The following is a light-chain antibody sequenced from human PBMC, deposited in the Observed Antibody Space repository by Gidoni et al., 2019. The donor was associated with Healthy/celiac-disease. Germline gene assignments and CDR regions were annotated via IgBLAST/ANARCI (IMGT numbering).Light chain of an antibody. V-gene: IGKV3-15*01. CDR1: QSVSSN. Sequence: EIVMTQSPATLSVSPGERATLSCRASQSVSSNLAWYQQKPGQAPRLLIYRASTRATGIPARFSGSGSGTEFTLTISSLQSEDFAVYYCQQYNNWLTFGQGTRLEIK. CDR2: RAS. CDR3: QQYNNWLT. J-gene: IGKJ5*01.